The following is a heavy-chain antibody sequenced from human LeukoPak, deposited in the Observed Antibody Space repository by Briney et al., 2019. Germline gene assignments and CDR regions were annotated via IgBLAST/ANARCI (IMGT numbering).Heavy chain of an antibody. CDR1: GYTFTSYY. Sequence: GASVKVSCKASGYTFTSYYMHWVGQPPRQGLEWMGIINPSGGSTSYAQKSQGRVTMTRDMSTSTVSMELSSLRSEDTAVYYCARSPSGSYSFDYWGQGTLVTVSS. J-gene: IGHJ4*02. V-gene: IGHV1-46*01. D-gene: IGHD1-26*01. CDR2: INPSGGST. CDR3: ARSPSGSYSFDY.